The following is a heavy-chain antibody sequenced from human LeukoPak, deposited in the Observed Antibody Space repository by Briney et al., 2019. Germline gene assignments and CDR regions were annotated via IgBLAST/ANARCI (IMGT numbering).Heavy chain of an antibody. J-gene: IGHJ4*02. CDR3: VRDGGVSGYDLLDY. CDR1: GFTFSNYW. Sequence: GGSLRLTCAASGFTFSNYWMTWVRQAPGKGLEWVAHINQDGSKEYYMDSVKARFTISRDNAKNSLSLQMNSLRAEDTAVYYCVRDGGVSGYDLLDYWGQGTLVTVSS. CDR2: INQDGSKE. D-gene: IGHD5-12*01. V-gene: IGHV3-7*01.